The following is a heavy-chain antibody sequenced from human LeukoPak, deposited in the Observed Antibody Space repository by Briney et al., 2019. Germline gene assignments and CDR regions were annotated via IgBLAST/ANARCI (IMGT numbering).Heavy chain of an antibody. D-gene: IGHD5-24*01. V-gene: IGHV1-69*01. CDR1: GGTFSSYA. J-gene: IGHJ4*02. Sequence: ASVKVSCKASGGTFSSYAISWVRQAPGQGLEWMGGIIPIFGTANYAQKFQGRVTITADESTSTAYMELSSLRSEDTAVYYCAREGAMATILFDYWGQGTLVAVSS. CDR2: IIPIFGTA. CDR3: AREGAMATILFDY.